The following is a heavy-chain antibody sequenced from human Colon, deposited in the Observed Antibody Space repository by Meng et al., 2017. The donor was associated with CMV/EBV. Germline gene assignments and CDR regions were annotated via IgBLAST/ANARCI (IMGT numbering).Heavy chain of an antibody. CDR3: TGGRYSYGYSWY. J-gene: IGHJ4*02. Sequence: LSGAASGSTVSSNYMSWVRQAPGKGLEWVSIIYSGGNTYYADSVRGRFTISRDNSKNTLYLQMNSLRAEDTAVYYCTGGRYSYGYSWYWGQGTLVTVSS. V-gene: IGHV3-53*01. CDR1: GSTVSSNY. CDR2: IYSGGNT. D-gene: IGHD5-18*01.